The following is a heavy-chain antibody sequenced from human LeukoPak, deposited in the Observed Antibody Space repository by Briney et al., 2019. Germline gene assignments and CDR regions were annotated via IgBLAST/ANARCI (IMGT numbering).Heavy chain of an antibody. D-gene: IGHD3-3*01. CDR1: GFTFSSYG. CDR3: AKDGVAILRRDHAYPDY. CDR2: ISYDGSNK. J-gene: IGHJ4*02. V-gene: IGHV3-30*18. Sequence: GRSLRLSCAASGFTFSSYGMHWVRQAPGKGLEWVAVISYDGSNKYYAASVKGRFTISRDNSKNTLYLQMNSLRAEDTAVYYCAKDGVAILRRDHAYPDYWGQGTLVTVSS.